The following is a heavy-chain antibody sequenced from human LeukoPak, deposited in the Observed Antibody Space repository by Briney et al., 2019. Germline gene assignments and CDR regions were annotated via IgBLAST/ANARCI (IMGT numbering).Heavy chain of an antibody. CDR1: GYSISSGYY. D-gene: IGHD5-24*01. Sequence: SETLSLTCTVSGYSISSGYYWSWIRQPPGKGLEWIGEINHSGSTNYNPSLKSRVTISVDTSKNQFSLKLSSVTAADTAVYYCARRGRWLQFFDIWGQGTMVTVSS. J-gene: IGHJ3*02. CDR3: ARRGRWLQFFDI. V-gene: IGHV4-38-2*02. CDR2: INHSGST.